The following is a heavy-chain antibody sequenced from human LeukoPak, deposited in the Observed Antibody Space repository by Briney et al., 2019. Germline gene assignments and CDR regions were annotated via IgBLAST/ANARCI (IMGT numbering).Heavy chain of an antibody. V-gene: IGHV1-8*01. CDR1: GYTFTSYD. J-gene: IGHJ4*02. CDR2: MNPNSGNT. CDR3: ARFLGWYVEGFDY. Sequence: ASVKVSCKASGYTFTSYDINWVRQATGQGLEWMGWMNPNSGNTGYAQKFQGRVTMTRDTSISTAYVELSSLRSEDTAVYYCARFLGWYVEGFDYWGQGTLVTVSS. D-gene: IGHD6-19*01.